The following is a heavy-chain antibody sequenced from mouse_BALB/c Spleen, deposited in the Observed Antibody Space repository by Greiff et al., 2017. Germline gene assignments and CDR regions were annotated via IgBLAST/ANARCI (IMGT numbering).Heavy chain of an antibody. CDR3: ASSYYGSSAMDY. Sequence: EVQRVESGGGLVQPGGSRKLSCAASGFTFSSFGMHWVRQAPEKGLEWVAYISSGSSTIYYADTVKGRFTISRDNPKNTLFLQMTSLRSEDTAMYYCASSYYGSSAMDYWGQGTSVTVSS. D-gene: IGHD1-1*01. CDR1: GFTFSSFG. V-gene: IGHV5-17*02. J-gene: IGHJ4*01. CDR2: ISSGSSTI.